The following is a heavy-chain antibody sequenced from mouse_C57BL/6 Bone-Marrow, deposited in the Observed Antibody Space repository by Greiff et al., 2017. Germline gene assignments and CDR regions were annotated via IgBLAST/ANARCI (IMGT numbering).Heavy chain of an antibody. CDR1: GFTFSDYG. CDR3: ARHPYYGSSYGYCDY. J-gene: IGHJ2*01. V-gene: IGHV5-17*01. CDR2: ISSGSSTI. D-gene: IGHD1-1*01. Sequence: EVQRVESGGGLVKPGGSLKLSCAASGFTFSDYGMHWVRQAPEKGLEWVAYISSGSSTIYYADTVKGRFTISRDNAKNTLFLQMTSLRSEDTAMYYCARHPYYGSSYGYCDYWGQGTTLTVSS.